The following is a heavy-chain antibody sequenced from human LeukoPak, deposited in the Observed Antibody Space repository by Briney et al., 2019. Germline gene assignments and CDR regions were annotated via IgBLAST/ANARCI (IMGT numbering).Heavy chain of an antibody. CDR1: GGSISSYY. J-gene: IGHJ4*02. CDR2: IYHTGST. D-gene: IGHD5-24*01. V-gene: IGHV4-59*01. CDR3: ARGGDGYNWESDY. Sequence: SETLSLTCTVSGGSISSYYWSWIRQPPGKGLEWIGYIYHTGSTSYNPSLKGRVTMSVDTSKNQFSLKLSSVTAADTAVYYCARGGDGYNWESDYWGQGTLVTVSS.